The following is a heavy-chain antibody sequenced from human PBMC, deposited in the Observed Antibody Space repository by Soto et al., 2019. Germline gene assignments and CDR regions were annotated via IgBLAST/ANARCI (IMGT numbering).Heavy chain of an antibody. CDR3: ARDWYGEGGHWFDP. CDR1: GGSISSGGYY. V-gene: IGHV4-31*03. J-gene: IGHJ5*02. CDR2: IYYSGST. D-gene: IGHD7-27*01. Sequence: QVQLQESGPGLVKPSQTLSLTCTVSGGSISSGGYYWSWIRQHPGKGLEWIGYIYYSGSTYYNPSLNSRVSISVDTSKNEVSLKLCYVPAAAAAEYYCARDWYGEGGHWFDPWGQGTLVTVSS.